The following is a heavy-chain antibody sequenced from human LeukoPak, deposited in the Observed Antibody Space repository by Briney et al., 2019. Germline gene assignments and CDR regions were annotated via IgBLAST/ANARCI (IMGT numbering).Heavy chain of an antibody. V-gene: IGHV3-30*02. CDR1: GFTFSSYG. CDR3: AKEYGYDYNYFYSMDV. D-gene: IGHD1-1*01. CDR2: ISYDGSNK. Sequence: GGSLRLSCAASGFTFSSYGIHWVRQAPGKGLEWVTFISYDGSNKYHADSVKGRFTISRDNSKNTVYLQMNSLRAEDTAVHFCAKEYGYDYNYFYSMDVWGIGTTVTISS. J-gene: IGHJ6*03.